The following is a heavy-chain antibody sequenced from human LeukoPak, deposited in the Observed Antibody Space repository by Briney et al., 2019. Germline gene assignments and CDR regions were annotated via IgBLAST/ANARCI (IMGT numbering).Heavy chain of an antibody. V-gene: IGHV4-59*01. J-gene: IGHJ3*02. CDR2: IYYSGST. Sequence: SETLSLTCSVSSGSITSYYWSWLRQPPGKGLEWIGYIYYSGSTNYNPSVKSRVTMSVDTSKNQFSLKLNSVTAADTAVYYCARVKSYCYDTSDKDAFDIWGQGTMVTVSS. CDR1: SGSITSYY. CDR3: ARVKSYCYDTSDKDAFDI. D-gene: IGHD3-22*01.